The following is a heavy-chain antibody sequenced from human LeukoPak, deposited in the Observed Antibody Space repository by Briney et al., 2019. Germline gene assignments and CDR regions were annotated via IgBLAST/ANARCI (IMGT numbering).Heavy chain of an antibody. D-gene: IGHD6-13*01. CDR3: AKDRRGAATRTPIFDY. Sequence: GESLRLSCAASGFTFSSYAMTWVRQAPGKGLEWVSTISATGGRTYYADSVKGRFTISRDNSKNTPSLQMNSLRAEDTAVYYCAKDRRGAATRTPIFDYWGQGTLVTVSS. J-gene: IGHJ4*02. V-gene: IGHV3-23*01. CDR2: ISATGGRT. CDR1: GFTFSSYA.